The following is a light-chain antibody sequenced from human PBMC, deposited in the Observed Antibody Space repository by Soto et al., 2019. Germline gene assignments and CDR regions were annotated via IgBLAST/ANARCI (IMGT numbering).Light chain of an antibody. CDR3: QQYDDWPRT. Sequence: EKVMTQSPATLSVSPGEGATLSCRASQSVSGNLAWYQQRPGQAPRLLIHDASTRATGVPARFSGSGSGTEFTLTIDSLQSEDFAIYYCQQYDDWPRTFGQGTKVDIK. CDR1: QSVSGN. J-gene: IGKJ1*01. CDR2: DAS. V-gene: IGKV3-15*01.